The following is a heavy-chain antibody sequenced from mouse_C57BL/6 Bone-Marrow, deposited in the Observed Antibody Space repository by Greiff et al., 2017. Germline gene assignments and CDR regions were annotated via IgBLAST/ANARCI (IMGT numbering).Heavy chain of an antibody. CDR2: IDPSDSYT. V-gene: IGHV1-59*01. CDR3: ARGSSYWYFDV. CDR1: GYTITSYW. D-gene: IGHD1-1*01. Sequence: VQLQQPGAELVRPGTSVKLSCKASGYTITSYWMHWVKQRPGQGLEWIGVIDPSDSYTNYNQKFQGKSTFTVDTSSSTAYMLLISLTSEDAAVYYCARGSSYWYFDVWGTGTTVTVSS. J-gene: IGHJ1*03.